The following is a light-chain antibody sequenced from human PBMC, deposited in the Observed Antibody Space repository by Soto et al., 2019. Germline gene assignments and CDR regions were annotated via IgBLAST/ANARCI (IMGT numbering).Light chain of an antibody. Sequence: QSALTQPASVSGSPGQSITISCTGTSNDVGSYNLVSWYQQHPGKAPKLMIYEGSKRPSGVSNRFSGSKSGNTASLTISGLQAEDEPDYYCCSYAGSSTFGVVFGGGTKLTVL. CDR3: CSYAGSSTFGVV. J-gene: IGLJ2*01. CDR2: EGS. V-gene: IGLV2-23*03. CDR1: SNDVGSYNL.